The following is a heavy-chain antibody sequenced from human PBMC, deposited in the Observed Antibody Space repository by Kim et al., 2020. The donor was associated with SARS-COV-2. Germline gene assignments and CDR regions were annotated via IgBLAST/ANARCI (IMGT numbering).Heavy chain of an antibody. D-gene: IGHD6-13*01. J-gene: IGHJ4*02. CDR1: GFTFSNYG. CDR3: ANPRQPDY. CDR2: ISGSGDTT. Sequence: GGSLRLSCAASGFTFSNYGMSWVRQAPGKGLEWVSGISGSGDTTTYADSVKGRFTVSRDNSENTLYLQMSSLRAEDTAIYYCANPRQPDYWGQGTLVTVSP. V-gene: IGHV3-23*01.